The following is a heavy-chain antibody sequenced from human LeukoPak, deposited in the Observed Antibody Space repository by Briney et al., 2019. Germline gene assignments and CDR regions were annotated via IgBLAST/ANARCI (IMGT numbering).Heavy chain of an antibody. CDR3: TRGAVAGPDY. CDR1: GYTFTSYY. V-gene: IGHV1-46*01. Sequence: ASVKVSCKASGYTFTSYYMHWVRQAPGQGLEWMGIINHSGGSTSYAQKFKGRVTMTRDTSTSTVYMELSSLRSEDTAVYYCTRGAVAGPDYWGQGTLVTVSS. CDR2: INHSGGST. J-gene: IGHJ4*02. D-gene: IGHD6-19*01.